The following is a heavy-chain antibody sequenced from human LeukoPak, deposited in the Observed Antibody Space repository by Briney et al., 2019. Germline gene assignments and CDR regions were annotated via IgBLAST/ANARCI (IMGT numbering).Heavy chain of an antibody. V-gene: IGHV3-48*01. J-gene: IGHJ6*04. CDR3: ARDYDYSNYGPMDV. CDR1: GFTFSSYS. Sequence: PGGSLRLSCAASGFTFSSYSMNWVRQAPGKGLEWVSYISSSSSTIYYADSVKGRLTISRDNAKNSLYLQMNSLRAEDTAVYYCARDYDYSNYGPMDVWGKGTTVTVSS. D-gene: IGHD4-11*01. CDR2: ISSSSSTI.